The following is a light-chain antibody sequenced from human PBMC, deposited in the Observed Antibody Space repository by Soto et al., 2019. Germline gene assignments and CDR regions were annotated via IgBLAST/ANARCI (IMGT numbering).Light chain of an antibody. CDR2: KAS. V-gene: IGKV1-5*03. CDR1: QSISSW. CDR3: QQYNSYWT. J-gene: IGKJ1*01. Sequence: DIQMTQSPSTLSASVGDIVTITCRASQSISSWLAWYQQKPGKAPKLLIYKASSLESGVPSRFSGSGSGTEFTLTISSLQPDEFATYYCQQYNSYWTFGQGTKV.